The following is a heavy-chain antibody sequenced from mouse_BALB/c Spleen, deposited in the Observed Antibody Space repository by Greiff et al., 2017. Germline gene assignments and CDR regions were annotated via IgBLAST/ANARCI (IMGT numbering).Heavy chain of an antibody. CDR2: IWGGGST. D-gene: IGHD2-3*01. CDR1: GFSLTDYG. J-gene: IGHJ4*01. Sequence: VMLVESGPGLVAPSQSLSITCTVSGFSLTDYGVSWIRQPPGKGLEWLGVIWGGGSTYYNSALKSRLSISKDNSKSQVFLKMNSLQTDDTAMYYCAKPNYDGYYSYYAMDYWGQGTSVTVSS. CDR3: AKPNYDGYYSYYAMDY. V-gene: IGHV2-6-5*01.